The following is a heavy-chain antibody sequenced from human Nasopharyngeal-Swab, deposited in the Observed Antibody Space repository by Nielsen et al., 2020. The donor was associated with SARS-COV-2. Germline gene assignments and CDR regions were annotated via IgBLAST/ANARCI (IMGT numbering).Heavy chain of an antibody. Sequence: GGSLRLSCAASGFTFSSYAMSWVRQAPGKGLEWVSVIYSGGSSTYYADPVKGRFTISRDNSKNTLFLQMNSLRAEDTAVYYCAKGLADYGEDAFDIWGQGTMVTVSS. CDR3: AKGLADYGEDAFDI. J-gene: IGHJ3*02. CDR1: GFTFSSYA. V-gene: IGHV3-23*03. CDR2: IYSGGSST. D-gene: IGHD3-16*01.